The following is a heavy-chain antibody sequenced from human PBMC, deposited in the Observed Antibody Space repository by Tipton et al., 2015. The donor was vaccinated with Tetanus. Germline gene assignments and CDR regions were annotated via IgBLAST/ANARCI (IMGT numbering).Heavy chain of an antibody. D-gene: IGHD3-16*01. J-gene: IGHJ6*02. V-gene: IGHV1-2*02. CDR2: IDPNSGGT. Sequence: QLVQSGAEVKKPGASVKVSCTASGYTFTGYYMYWVRQAPGQGLEWMGWIDPNSGGTVYAQKFQGRVTMTRETSISTAYMELRSLRSDDTAVYYCARDRGDYIYYGMDVWGPGTTVTVS. CDR1: GYTFTGYY. CDR3: ARDRGDYIYYGMDV.